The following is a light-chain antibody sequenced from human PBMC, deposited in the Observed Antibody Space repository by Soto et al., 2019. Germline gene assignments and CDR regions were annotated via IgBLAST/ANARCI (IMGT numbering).Light chain of an antibody. V-gene: IGKV3-20*01. Sequence: EIVLTQSPGTLSLSPGERATLSCRASQSVTSTYLAWYQQKPGQAPRLLIYAASSRATGIPDRFSGSGSGTDFTLTISRLEPEDFAVYYCQQYGSSLRGTFGQGTQVEIK. CDR1: QSVTSTY. CDR2: AAS. CDR3: QQYGSSLRGT. J-gene: IGKJ1*01.